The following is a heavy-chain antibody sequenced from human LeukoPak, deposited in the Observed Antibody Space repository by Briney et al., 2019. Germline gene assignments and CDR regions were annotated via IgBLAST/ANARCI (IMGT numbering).Heavy chain of an antibody. CDR2: INNSGST. Sequence: PSETLSLTCAVYGGSFSGYYWSWIRQPPGKGLEWIGEINNSGSTNYNPSLKSRVTISVDTSKNQFSLKLSSVTAADTAVYYCARALAWYFDYWGQGTLVTVSS. V-gene: IGHV4-34*01. J-gene: IGHJ4*02. CDR1: GGSFSGYY. CDR3: ARALAWYFDY.